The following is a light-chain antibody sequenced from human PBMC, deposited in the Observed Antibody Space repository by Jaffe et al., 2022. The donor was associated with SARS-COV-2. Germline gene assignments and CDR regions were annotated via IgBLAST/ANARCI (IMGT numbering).Light chain of an antibody. CDR2: YVF. Sequence: EMVMTQSPATLSVSPGERATLSCRASQSVSSNVAWYQQKLGQAPRLLIYYVFTRATGVPARFTGSGSGTEFTLTISGLQSEDSAVYYCLQYNNWPLTFGGGTKVEIK. J-gene: IGKJ4*01. V-gene: IGKV3-15*01. CDR1: QSVSSN. CDR3: LQYNNWPLT.